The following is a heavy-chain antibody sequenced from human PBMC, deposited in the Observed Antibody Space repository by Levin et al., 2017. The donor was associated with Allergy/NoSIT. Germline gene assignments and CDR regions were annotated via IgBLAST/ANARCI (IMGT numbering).Heavy chain of an antibody. CDR1: EYTSFTTYW. CDR2: IYPGDSDT. J-gene: IGHJ3*02. Sequence: GGSLRLSCKGGEYTSFTTYWIGWVRQMPGKGLEWMGIIYPGDSDTRYSPSFQGQVTISADKSISTAYLQWGSLKASDTAMYYCARHVMVRGIISPFHAFDIWGQGTMVTVSS. CDR3: ARHVMVRGIISPFHAFDI. D-gene: IGHD3-10*01. V-gene: IGHV5-51*01.